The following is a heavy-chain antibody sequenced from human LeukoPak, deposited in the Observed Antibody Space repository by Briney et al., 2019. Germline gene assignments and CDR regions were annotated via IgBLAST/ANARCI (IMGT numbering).Heavy chain of an antibody. V-gene: IGHV3-11*01. Sequence: GGSLRLSCAASGFTLSDYYMTWIRQTPGKGLEWVSYISISGTTTFYVDSVKGRFTISRDNTKNSLYLQMNSLRAEDTAMYYCARGTMASDSWGQGTLVTVSS. J-gene: IGHJ4*02. D-gene: IGHD3-10*01. CDR1: GFTLSDYY. CDR2: ISISGTTT. CDR3: ARGTMASDS.